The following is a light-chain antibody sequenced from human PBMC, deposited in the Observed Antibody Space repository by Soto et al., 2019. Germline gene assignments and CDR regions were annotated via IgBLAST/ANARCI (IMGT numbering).Light chain of an antibody. CDR1: QRISSY. V-gene: IGKV1-39*01. Sequence: EIPMTQSASSLSACIGDRVSIXCRASQRISSYLNWYQQRTGKAPKPLIYSASSLQIGATSRFSGSGYGKAFNITISNLPPEDFATYDCQQSESTPTFGQGTKVDIK. CDR3: QQSESTPT. J-gene: IGKJ2*01. CDR2: SAS.